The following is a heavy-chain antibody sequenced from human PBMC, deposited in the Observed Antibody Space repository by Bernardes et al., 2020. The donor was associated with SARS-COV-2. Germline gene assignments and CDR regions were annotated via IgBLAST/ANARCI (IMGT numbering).Heavy chain of an antibody. J-gene: IGHJ4*02. Sequence: SETLSLTCAVSGGSISSGNWWSWVRQPPGKGLEWIGEIYQSGSTNYNPSLRSRVTISIDKSKNQFSLNLSSMTAADTAIYYCARVEGSGSFRPLDYWGQGTLVTVSS. CDR3: ARVEGSGSFRPLDY. CDR1: GGSISSGNW. D-gene: IGHD1-26*01. CDR2: IYQSGST. V-gene: IGHV4-4*02.